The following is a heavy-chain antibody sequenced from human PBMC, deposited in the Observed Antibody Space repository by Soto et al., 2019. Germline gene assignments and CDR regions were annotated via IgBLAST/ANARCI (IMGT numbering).Heavy chain of an antibody. CDR2: IYYSGST. V-gene: IGHV4-39*01. CDR3: ATQGDDILTGRHYDN. Sequence: SETLSLTCTVSGGSMSSSSYYWGWIRHPPGKGLEWIGSIYYSGSTHYNPSLKSRVTISVDTSKNQFSLKLSSVTAADTAVYYCATQGDDILTGRHYDNWGQGILVTSPQ. D-gene: IGHD3-9*01. J-gene: IGHJ4*02. CDR1: GGSMSSSSYY.